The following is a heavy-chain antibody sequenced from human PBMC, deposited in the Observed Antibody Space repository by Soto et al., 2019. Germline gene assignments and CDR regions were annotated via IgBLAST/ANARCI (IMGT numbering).Heavy chain of an antibody. CDR1: GGTFSSYA. J-gene: IGHJ5*02. Sequence: QVQLVQSGAEVKKPGSSVKVSCKASGGTFSSYAISWVRQAPGQGLEWMGGIIPIFGTANYAQKFQGRVTLTADKSTSTDYMELSSLRSEDTAVYYCARDRCNSSSFNWFDPWGQGTLVTVSS. CDR2: IIPIFGTA. D-gene: IGHD6-13*01. V-gene: IGHV1-69*06. CDR3: ARDRCNSSSFNWFDP.